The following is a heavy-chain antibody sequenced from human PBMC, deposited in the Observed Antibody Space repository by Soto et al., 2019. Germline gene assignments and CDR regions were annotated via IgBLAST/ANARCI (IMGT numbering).Heavy chain of an antibody. CDR3: GKEEATCIALES. Sequence: QVQLVESGGGVVQPGRSLTLSCAASGFTFSSNGMHWVRQAPGKGLEWLAVISYDGSNKYYADSVKGRFTISRDNSKNTLSLQMNSLRPEDTAVYYCGKEEATCIALESWGQGTLVTVSS. J-gene: IGHJ4*02. V-gene: IGHV3-30*18. D-gene: IGHD6-13*01. CDR2: ISYDGSNK. CDR1: GFTFSSNG.